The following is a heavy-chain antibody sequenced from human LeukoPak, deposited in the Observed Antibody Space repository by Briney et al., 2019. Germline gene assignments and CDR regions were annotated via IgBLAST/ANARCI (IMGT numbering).Heavy chain of an antibody. D-gene: IGHD5-18*01. CDR2: ISAYNGNT. J-gene: IGHJ4*02. CDR3: ARDRVDTGLGPTIDY. Sequence: GASVKVSCKTSGYTFTSYGISWVRQAPGQGLEWMGWISAYNGNTNYVQKFQGRVTMTTDTSTSTASMELRNLRSDDTAVYYCARDRVDTGLGPTIDYWGQGTLVTVSS. V-gene: IGHV1-18*01. CDR1: GYTFTSYG.